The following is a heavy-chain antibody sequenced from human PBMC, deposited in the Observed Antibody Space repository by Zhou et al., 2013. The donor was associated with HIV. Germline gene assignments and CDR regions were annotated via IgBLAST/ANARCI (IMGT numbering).Heavy chain of an antibody. Sequence: QVQLVQSGPEVKKPGSSVKVSCKASGGTFSTSAINWVRQAPGQGLEWMGGIIPIFGTANYAQKFQGRVTITTDESTSTAYMELTTLGSGDTAVYYCARDKVEGGTVRAYYWGQGTLVTVSS. V-gene: IGHV1-69*05. D-gene: IGHD1-26*01. CDR3: ARDKVEGGTVRAYY. J-gene: IGHJ4*02. CDR1: GGTFSTSA. CDR2: IIPIFGTA.